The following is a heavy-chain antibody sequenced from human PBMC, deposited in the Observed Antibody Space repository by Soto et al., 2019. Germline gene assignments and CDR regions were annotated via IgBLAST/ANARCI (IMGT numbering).Heavy chain of an antibody. CDR1: GGSISSVGYY. V-gene: IGHV4-31*03. D-gene: IGHD2-15*01. Sequence: QVQLQESGPGLVKPSQTLSLTCTVSGGSISSVGYYWSWIRQHPGKGLEWIGYIYYSGSTYYNPSLQSRVTISVDTSKNQFSLKLSSVTAADTAVYYCARTAQYCSGGSCYSGGMDVWGQGTTVTVSS. J-gene: IGHJ6*01. CDR2: IYYSGST. CDR3: ARTAQYCSGGSCYSGGMDV.